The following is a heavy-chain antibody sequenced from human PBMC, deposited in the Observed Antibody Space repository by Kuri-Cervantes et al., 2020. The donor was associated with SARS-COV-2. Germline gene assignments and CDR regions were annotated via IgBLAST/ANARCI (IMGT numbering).Heavy chain of an antibody. Sequence: SEPLSLTCTVSGGSISSSSYYWGWIRQPPGKGLEWIGSIYYNGSTYYNPSLKSRVTISVDTSKNQFSLKLSSVTAADTAVYYCATGSYYVAYEYWGQGTLVTVSS. D-gene: IGHD1-26*01. J-gene: IGHJ4*02. CDR3: ATGSYYVAYEY. CDR2: IYYNGST. CDR1: GGSISSSSYY. V-gene: IGHV4-39*01.